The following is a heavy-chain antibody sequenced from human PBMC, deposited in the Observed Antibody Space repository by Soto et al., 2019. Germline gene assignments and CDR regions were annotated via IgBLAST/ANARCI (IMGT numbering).Heavy chain of an antibody. CDR2: IYHSGST. CDR3: ARLAAAGTSWFDP. V-gene: IGHV4-4*02. CDR1: GGSISSSNW. Sequence: SETLSLTCAVSGGSISSSNWWSWVRQPPGKGLEWIGEIYHSGSTNYNPSLKGRVTISVDKSKNQFSLKLSSVTAADTAVYYCARLAAAGTSWFDPWGQGTLVTVSS. J-gene: IGHJ5*02. D-gene: IGHD6-13*01.